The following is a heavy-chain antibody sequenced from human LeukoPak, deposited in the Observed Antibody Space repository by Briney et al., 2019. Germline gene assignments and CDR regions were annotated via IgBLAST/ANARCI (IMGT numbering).Heavy chain of an antibody. CDR2: IYTSGST. D-gene: IGHD1-14*01. Sequence: SQTLSLTCTVSGGSISSGSYYWSWIRQPAGKGLEWIGRIYTSGSTNYNPSLKSRVTISVDTSKNQFSLKLSSVTAADTAVYYCARSRNRKYFQHWGQGTLVTVSS. CDR1: GGSISSGSYY. CDR3: ARSRNRKYFQH. J-gene: IGHJ1*01. V-gene: IGHV4-61*02.